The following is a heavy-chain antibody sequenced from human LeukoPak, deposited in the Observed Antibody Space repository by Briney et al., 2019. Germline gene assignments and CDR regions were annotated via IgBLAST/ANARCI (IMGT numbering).Heavy chain of an antibody. Sequence: SETLSLTCTVSGGSISSYYWSWIRQPAGKGLKWIGRIYTSGSTNYNPSLKSRVTMSVDTSKNQFSLKLSSVTAADTAVYYCARELVVAATLVGYYYYYMDVWGKGTTVTISS. D-gene: IGHD2-15*01. V-gene: IGHV4-4*07. J-gene: IGHJ6*03. CDR2: IYTSGST. CDR3: ARELVVAATLVGYYYYYMDV. CDR1: GGSISSYY.